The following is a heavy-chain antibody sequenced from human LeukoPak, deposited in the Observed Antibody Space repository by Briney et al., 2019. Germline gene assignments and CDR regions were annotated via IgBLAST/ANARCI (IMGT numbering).Heavy chain of an antibody. CDR2: ISSSGSTI. V-gene: IGHV3-48*04. CDR3: ARAGSGRSPDWFDP. J-gene: IGHJ5*02. Sequence: GGSLRLSCAASGFSFSSYSMNWVRQAPGKGLEWVSYISSSGSTIYYADSVKGRFTISRDNAKNSLYLQMDSLRAEDTAVYYCARAGSGRSPDWFDPWGQGTLVTVSS. D-gene: IGHD1-26*01. CDR1: GFSFSSYS.